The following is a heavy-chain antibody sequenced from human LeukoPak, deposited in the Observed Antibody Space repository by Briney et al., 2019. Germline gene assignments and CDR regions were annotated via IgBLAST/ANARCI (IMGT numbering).Heavy chain of an antibody. CDR3: TRDET. Sequence: GGSLRLSCAASGFTFSRYGMHWVRQAPGKGLEWVANIKYDGSEKYYVDSVKGRFTISRDNAKSSLYLQMNSLRAEDTAVYYCTRDETWGQGTLVTVSS. CDR2: IKYDGSEK. J-gene: IGHJ5*02. V-gene: IGHV3-7*04. CDR1: GFTFSRYG.